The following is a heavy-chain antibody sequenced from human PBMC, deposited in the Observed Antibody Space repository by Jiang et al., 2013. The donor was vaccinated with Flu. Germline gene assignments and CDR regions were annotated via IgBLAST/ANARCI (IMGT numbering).Heavy chain of an antibody. V-gene: IGHV1-69-2*01. CDR1: GYTFSDFY. Sequence: QSGAEVKKPGATVRISCKVSGYTFSDFYMHWVQQAPGKGLEWVGLVDPEDGETKYAEKFQGRVTITADTSTDTAYMELNSLRPEDTAVYFCATDALENSGFLFDSWGQGTLVTVSS. CDR2: VDPEDGET. CDR3: ATDALENSGFLFDS. D-gene: IGHD6-19*01. J-gene: IGHJ4*02.